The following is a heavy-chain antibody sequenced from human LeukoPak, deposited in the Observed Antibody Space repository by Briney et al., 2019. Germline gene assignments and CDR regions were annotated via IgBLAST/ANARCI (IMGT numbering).Heavy chain of an antibody. D-gene: IGHD4-17*01. CDR1: GYTFTSNY. Sequence: ASVKVSCKAFGYTFTSNYMHWVRQAPGQGPEWMGVISPSGGSTTYAQKFQGRVTLTGDMSTSTDYLELSSLRSEDTAVYYCARGHDYGDYAFDYWGQGTLVTVSS. J-gene: IGHJ4*02. V-gene: IGHV1-46*01. CDR3: ARGHDYGDYAFDY. CDR2: ISPSGGST.